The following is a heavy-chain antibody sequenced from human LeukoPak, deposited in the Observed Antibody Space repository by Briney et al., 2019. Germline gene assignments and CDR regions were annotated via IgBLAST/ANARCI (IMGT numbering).Heavy chain of an antibody. CDR1: GLTFSSYA. Sequence: GSSLRLSCAASGLTFSSYAMHWVRQAPGKGLEWLALISYDGGTKYYIDSVKGRFTISRDNSKNTLYLQMNSLRAEDTAVYYCARDIYQITMLRGADTYHYYVMDVWGQGTTVTVSS. V-gene: IGHV3-30-3*01. CDR3: ARDIYQITMLRGADTYHYYVMDV. CDR2: ISYDGGTK. D-gene: IGHD3-10*01. J-gene: IGHJ6*02.